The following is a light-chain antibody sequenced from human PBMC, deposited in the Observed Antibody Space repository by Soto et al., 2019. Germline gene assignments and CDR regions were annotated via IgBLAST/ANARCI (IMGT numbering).Light chain of an antibody. Sequence: EVVVRQAPATLSVSPGDGATLSCRASQGIGDTLAWYQHKPRQTPRLLIYDTSTRATGGTTRFSGSRSGAEFTLTINSLQSEDFAVYYCQPYNNWPLTFGGGTKVDIK. CDR2: DTS. J-gene: IGKJ4*01. CDR1: QGIGDT. V-gene: IGKV3-15*01. CDR3: QPYNNWPLT.